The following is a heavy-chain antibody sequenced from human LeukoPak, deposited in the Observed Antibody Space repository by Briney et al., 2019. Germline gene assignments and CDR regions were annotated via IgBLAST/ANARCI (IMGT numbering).Heavy chain of an antibody. J-gene: IGHJ4*02. CDR3: ARRVYNSGWYIDY. CDR1: GFTFSRYW. Sequence: GGSLRLSCAASGFTFSRYWIHWVRQAPGKGLEWVSVIYSGGSTYYADSVKGRFTISRDNSKNTLYLQMNSLRAEDTAVYYCARRVYNSGWYIDYWGQGTLVTVSS. V-gene: IGHV3-66*01. CDR2: IYSGGST. D-gene: IGHD6-19*01.